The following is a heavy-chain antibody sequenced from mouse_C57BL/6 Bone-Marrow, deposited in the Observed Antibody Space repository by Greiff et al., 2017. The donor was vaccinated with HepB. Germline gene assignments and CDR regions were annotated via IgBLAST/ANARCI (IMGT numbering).Heavy chain of an antibody. CDR1: GYTFTRYG. V-gene: IGHV1-81*01. J-gene: IGHJ4*01. CDR3: AREDYEAMDY. CDR2: IYPRSGIT. Sequence: QVQLQQSGAELARPGASVKLSCKASGYTFTRYGISWVKQRTGQGLEWIGEIYPRSGITYYNEKFKGKATLTADKSYSAAYMELGSLISDDAAVYFCAREDYEAMDYWGQGTSVTVSS.